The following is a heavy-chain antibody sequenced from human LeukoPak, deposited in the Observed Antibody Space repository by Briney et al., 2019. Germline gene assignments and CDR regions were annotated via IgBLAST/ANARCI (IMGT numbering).Heavy chain of an antibody. CDR3: ASSPLFSVAIDY. Sequence: PGGSLRLSCAASGFTFSSYAMSWVRQAPGKGLEWIGYIYYSGSTNYNPSLKSRVTISVDTSKNQFSLKLSSVTAADTAVYYCASSPLFSVAIDYWGQGTLVTVSS. CDR2: IYYSGST. J-gene: IGHJ4*02. D-gene: IGHD4-23*01. CDR1: GFTFSSYA. V-gene: IGHV4-59*01.